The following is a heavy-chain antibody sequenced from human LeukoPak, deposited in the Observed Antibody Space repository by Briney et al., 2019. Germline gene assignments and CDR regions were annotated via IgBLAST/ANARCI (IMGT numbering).Heavy chain of an antibody. CDR3: ARGYYDSSGYYFDY. Sequence: SETLSLTCTVSDGSISSSSYYWGWIRQPPGKGLEWIGSVYYSGSTHYNPSLKSRVTISVDTSKNQFSLKLSSVTAADTAVYYCARGYYDSSGYYFDYWGQGTLVTVSS. D-gene: IGHD3-22*01. V-gene: IGHV4-39*07. CDR2: VYYSGST. CDR1: DGSISSSSYY. J-gene: IGHJ4*02.